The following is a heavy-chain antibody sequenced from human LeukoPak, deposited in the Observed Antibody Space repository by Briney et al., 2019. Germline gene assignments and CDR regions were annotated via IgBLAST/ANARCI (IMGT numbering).Heavy chain of an antibody. CDR3: ARPSGGDFWSGYYSY. J-gene: IGHJ4*02. D-gene: IGHD3-3*01. Sequence: SVKVSCKASGGTFSSYAISWVRQAPGQGLEWMGGIIPIFGTANYAQKFQGRVTITADESTSTAYMELSSLRSEDTAVYYCARPSGGDFWSGYYSYWGQGTLVTVSS. V-gene: IGHV1-69*13. CDR1: GGTFSSYA. CDR2: IIPIFGTA.